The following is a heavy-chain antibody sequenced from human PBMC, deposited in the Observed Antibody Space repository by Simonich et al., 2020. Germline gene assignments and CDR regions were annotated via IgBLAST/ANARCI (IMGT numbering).Heavy chain of an antibody. V-gene: IGHV4-34*01. CDR1: GGSFSGYY. CDR2: INHSGRT. J-gene: IGHJ3*02. CDR3: ARGKGWKNAFDI. Sequence: QVQLQQWGAGLLKPSQTLSLTCAVYGGSFSGYYWSWIRQPPGKGLEWIGEINHSGRTNYNPSLKGRVTISGDTSKNQFSLKLSSVTAADTAVYYCARGKGWKNAFDIWGQGTMVTVSS. D-gene: IGHD1-1*01.